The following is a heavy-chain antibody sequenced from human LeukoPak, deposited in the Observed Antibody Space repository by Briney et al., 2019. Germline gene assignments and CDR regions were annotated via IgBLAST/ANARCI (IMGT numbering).Heavy chain of an antibody. D-gene: IGHD3-3*01. V-gene: IGHV4-34*01. CDR3: ARRSFPYYDFWSGWYNWFDP. Sequence: KPSETLSLTCAVYDGSFSGYYWSWIRQPPGKGLEWIGEINHSGSTNYNPSLKSRVTISVDTSKNQFSLKLSSVTAADTAVYYCARRSFPYYDFWSGWYNWFDPWGQGTLVTVSS. CDR2: INHSGST. CDR1: DGSFSGYY. J-gene: IGHJ5*02.